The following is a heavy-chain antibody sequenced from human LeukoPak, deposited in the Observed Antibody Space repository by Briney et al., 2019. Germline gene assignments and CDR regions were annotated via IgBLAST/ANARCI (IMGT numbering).Heavy chain of an antibody. J-gene: IGHJ4*02. Sequence: GGSLRLSCAASGFTFSDARMNWVRQAPGKGLEWVSSISSSSSYIYYADSVKGRFTISRDNAKNSLYLQMNSLRAEETAVYYCARTKVDTAMVFDYWGQGTLVTVSS. V-gene: IGHV3-21*01. CDR1: GFTFSDAR. CDR2: ISSSSSYI. CDR3: ARTKVDTAMVFDY. D-gene: IGHD5-18*01.